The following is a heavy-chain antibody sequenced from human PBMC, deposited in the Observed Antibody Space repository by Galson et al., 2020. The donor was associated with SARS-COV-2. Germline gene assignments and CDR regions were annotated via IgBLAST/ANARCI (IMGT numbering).Heavy chain of an antibody. J-gene: IGHJ6*02. CDR3: AREASWAKFAMDV. Sequence: GGSLRLSCLVSGFPLKSSTMNWVRQAPGKGLEWVSEISSSSDYIYNADSVKGRFTISRDNAKNVLYLQMNSPRAEDTAVYYCAREASWAKFAMDVWGQGTTVTVSS. CDR2: ISSSSDYI. CDR1: GFPLKSST. D-gene: IGHD1-26*01. V-gene: IGHV3-21*01.